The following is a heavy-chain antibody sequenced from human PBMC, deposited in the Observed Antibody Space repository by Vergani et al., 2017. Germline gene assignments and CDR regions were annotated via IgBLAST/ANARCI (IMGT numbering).Heavy chain of an antibody. Sequence: QVQLVQLGAEVKKPGGPLKVPCKAFGYPFTGFYLHWVRRDPGQGLEWMGWINPNSGGKNNAPKFQGRLTTTRDTSINTAYMELSRLRSDDTAVYYCARGEPSSSWHFDYWGQGTLVTVSS. CDR1: GYPFTGFY. J-gene: IGHJ4*02. CDR2: INPNSGGK. V-gene: IGHV1-2*02. CDR3: ARGEPSSSWHFDY. D-gene: IGHD6-13*01.